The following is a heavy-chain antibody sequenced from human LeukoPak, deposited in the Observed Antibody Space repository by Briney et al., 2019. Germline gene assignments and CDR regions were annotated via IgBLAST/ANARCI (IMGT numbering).Heavy chain of an antibody. V-gene: IGHV4-39*07. CDR2: IYYSGST. CDR1: GGSISSRYYY. Sequence: SETLSLTCTVSGGSISSRYYYWGWLRQPPGKGLEWIGSIYYSGSTYYNPSLKSRVTISVDTSKNQFSLKLSSVTAADTAVYYCARDSSYGSGTLDYWGQGTLVTVSS. J-gene: IGHJ4*02. D-gene: IGHD3-10*01. CDR3: ARDSSYGSGTLDY.